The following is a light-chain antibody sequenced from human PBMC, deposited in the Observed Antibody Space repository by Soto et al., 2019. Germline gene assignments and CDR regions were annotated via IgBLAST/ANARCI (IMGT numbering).Light chain of an antibody. J-gene: IGKJ1*01. CDR1: QSVSSSY. Sequence: EIVLTQPPGTLSLSPGERATLSCRASQSVSSSYLAWYQQKPGQAPRLLIYGTSSRATAIPDRFSGSGSGTDFTLTISRLELEDFAVCYCQEYGSSSWTCAQGTKVDIK. CDR2: GTS. CDR3: QEYGSSSWT. V-gene: IGKV3-20*01.